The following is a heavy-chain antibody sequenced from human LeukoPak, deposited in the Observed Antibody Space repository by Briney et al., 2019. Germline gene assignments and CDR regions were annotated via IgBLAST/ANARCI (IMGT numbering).Heavy chain of an antibody. CDR3: ARGADPRFVFDI. V-gene: IGHV4-31*03. CDR2: IYYSGST. CDR1: GGSISSGGYY. J-gene: IGHJ3*02. D-gene: IGHD3-16*01. Sequence: PSQTLSLTCTVSGGSISSGGYYWSWIRQHPGKGLEWIGYIYYSGSTYYNPSLKSRVTISVDTSKNQFSLKLSSVTAADTAVYYCARGADPRFVFDIWGQGTMVTVSS.